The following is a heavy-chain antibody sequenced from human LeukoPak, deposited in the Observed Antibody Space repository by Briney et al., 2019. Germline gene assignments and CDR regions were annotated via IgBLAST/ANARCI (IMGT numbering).Heavy chain of an antibody. CDR1: GFTFSSYS. D-gene: IGHD3-22*01. Sequence: GGSLRLSCAASGFTFSSYSMNWVRQAPGKGLEWVSSISSSSSYIYYADSVKGRFTISRDNAKNSLYLQMNSLRAEDTAVYYCARDAYYYDSSGYYDYWGQGTLVTVSS. CDR3: ARDAYYYDSSGYYDY. J-gene: IGHJ4*02. CDR2: ISSSSSYI. V-gene: IGHV3-21*01.